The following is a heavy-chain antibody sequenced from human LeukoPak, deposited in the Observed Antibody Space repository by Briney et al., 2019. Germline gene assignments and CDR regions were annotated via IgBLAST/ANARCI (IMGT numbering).Heavy chain of an antibody. D-gene: IGHD3-10*01. J-gene: IGHJ5*02. CDR1: GGSISSYY. Sequence: SETLSLTYTVSGGSISSYYWSWLRQPPGKGLEWIGYIYYSGSTNYNPSRKSRVTISVDTSKNQLSLKLSSVTAADTAVYYCARADRVRGVAPWGQGTLVTVSS. V-gene: IGHV4-59*12. CDR3: ARADRVRGVAP. CDR2: IYYSGST.